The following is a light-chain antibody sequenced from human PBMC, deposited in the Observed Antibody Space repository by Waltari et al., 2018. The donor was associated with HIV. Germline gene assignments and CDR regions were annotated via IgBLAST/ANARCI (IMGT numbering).Light chain of an antibody. V-gene: IGKV6-21*01. CDR2: YAS. CDR3: HQSSSLPHT. J-gene: IGKJ2*01. CDR1: QGIGSS. Sequence: EIVLTQSPDFQSVSPKDKVTITCRASQGIGSSLHWYQQKPDQSPKLLIKYASRSFSGVPSRFSGSGSGTDFNLTINRLEGEDAATYYCHQSSSLPHTFGQGTKLEIK.